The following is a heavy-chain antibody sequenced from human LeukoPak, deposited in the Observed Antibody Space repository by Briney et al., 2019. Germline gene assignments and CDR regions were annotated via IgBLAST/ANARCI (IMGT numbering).Heavy chain of an antibody. CDR3: ASFYCSGGSCYQYFSYYYMDV. J-gene: IGHJ6*03. D-gene: IGHD2-15*01. V-gene: IGHV4-39*01. CDR2: IYYSGST. CDR1: GGSISSSSYY. Sequence: SETLSLTCTVSGGSISSSSYYWGWIRQPPGKGLEWIGSIYYSGSTYYNPSLQSRVTIPVDTSKNQFSLKLNSVTAADTAVYYCASFYCSGGSCYQYFSYYYMDVWGKGTTVTISS.